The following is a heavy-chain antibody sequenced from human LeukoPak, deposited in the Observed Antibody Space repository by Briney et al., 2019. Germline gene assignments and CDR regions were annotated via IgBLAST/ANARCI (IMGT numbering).Heavy chain of an antibody. V-gene: IGHV3-30*18. Sequence: PGGSLRLSCAASGFTFSSYDMHWVRQAPGKGLEWVAVISYGGSNKYYADSVKRRFTISRDNSKNTLYLQMNSMRGVDTGVYYCAKWNSNFDYWGQGTMVTVSS. CDR3: AKWNSNFDY. D-gene: IGHD1-7*01. CDR1: GFTFSSYD. J-gene: IGHJ4*02. CDR2: ISYGGSNK.